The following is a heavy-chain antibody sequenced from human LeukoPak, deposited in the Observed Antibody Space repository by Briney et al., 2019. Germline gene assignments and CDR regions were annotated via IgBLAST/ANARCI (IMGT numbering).Heavy chain of an antibody. V-gene: IGHV4-39*01. CDR3: ARRTTGTSAIDY. J-gene: IGHJ4*02. CDR1: GGSISSSSYY. CDR2: IYYSGST. Sequence: SQTLSLTCTVSGGSISSSSYYCGWIRQPPGKGLEWIGSIYYSGSTYYNPSHKSRVTISVDTSKNQFSLKLSSVTAADTAVYYCARRTTGTSAIDYWGQGTLVTVSS. D-gene: IGHD1-1*01.